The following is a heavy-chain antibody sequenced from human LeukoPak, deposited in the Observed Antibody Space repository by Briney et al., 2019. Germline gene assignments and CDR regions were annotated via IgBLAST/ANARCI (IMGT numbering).Heavy chain of an antibody. CDR1: GFTFSSYG. CDR3: AKTPDVVVPAAMGY. D-gene: IGHD2-2*01. Sequence: PGGSLRLSCTASGFTFSSYGMHWVRQAPGKGLEWVAFIRYDGSNKYYADSVKGRFTISRDNSKNTLYLQMNSLRAEDAAVYYCAKTPDVVVPAAMGYWGQGTLVTVSS. CDR2: IRYDGSNK. J-gene: IGHJ4*02. V-gene: IGHV3-30*02.